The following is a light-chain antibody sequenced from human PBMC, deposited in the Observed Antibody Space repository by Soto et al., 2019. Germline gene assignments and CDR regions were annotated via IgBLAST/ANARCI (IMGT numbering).Light chain of an antibody. CDR1: SSDVGGYNY. J-gene: IGLJ2*01. CDR3: SSYTSSNTVV. CDR2: EVS. Sequence: QSVLTQPASVSGSPGQSITISCTGTSSDVGGYNYVSWYQQHPGKAPKLMIYEVSNRPSGVSNRFSGSKSGNTASLTISGLQAEDEAKYYCSSYTSSNTVVFGGGTKLTVL. V-gene: IGLV2-14*01.